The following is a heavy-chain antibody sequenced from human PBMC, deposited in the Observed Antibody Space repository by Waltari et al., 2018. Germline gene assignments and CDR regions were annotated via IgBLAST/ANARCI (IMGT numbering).Heavy chain of an antibody. Sequence: QVQLVESGGGVVQPGRSLRLSCAASGFTFSSYAMHWVRQAPGKGREWVAVISDDGSNKYYADSVKGRFTISRDNSKTTLYLQMNSLRSEDTAVYYCARGIRRFLEWYQECDYWGQGTLVTVSS. CDR2: ISDDGSNK. V-gene: IGHV3-30-3*01. J-gene: IGHJ4*02. D-gene: IGHD3-3*01. CDR3: ARGIRRFLEWYQECDY. CDR1: GFTFSSYA.